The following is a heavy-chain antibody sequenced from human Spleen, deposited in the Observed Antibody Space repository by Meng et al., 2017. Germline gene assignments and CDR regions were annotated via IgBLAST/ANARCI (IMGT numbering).Heavy chain of an antibody. D-gene: IGHD3-3*01. J-gene: IGHJ4*02. CDR3: ARDGEFWSGYYRFDY. CDR2: INPNSGGT. V-gene: IGHV1-2*06. Sequence: QVHRGQSGAEVNTPGPSGKVSCKAAGYTFIGYYMHWVRQAPGQGLEWMGRINPNSGGTNYAQKFQGRVTMTRDTSISTAYMEMSRLRSDDTAVYYCARDGEFWSGYYRFDYWGQGTLVTVSS. CDR1: GYTFIGYY.